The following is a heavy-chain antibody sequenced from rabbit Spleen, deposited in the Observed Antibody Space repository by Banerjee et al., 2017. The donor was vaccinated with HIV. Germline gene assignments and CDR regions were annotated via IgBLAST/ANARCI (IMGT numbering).Heavy chain of an antibody. CDR1: GFDFSSYY. CDR2: IDPVFGSA. Sequence: QLKESGGGLVQPGGSLKLSCKASGFDFSSYYMSWVRQAPGKGLEWIGYIDPVFGSACYASWVNGRFSISRENTQNTVSLQLNSLTAADTATYFCASGGGLWGPGTLVTVS. J-gene: IGHJ4*01. CDR3: ASGGGL. V-gene: IGHV1S7*01.